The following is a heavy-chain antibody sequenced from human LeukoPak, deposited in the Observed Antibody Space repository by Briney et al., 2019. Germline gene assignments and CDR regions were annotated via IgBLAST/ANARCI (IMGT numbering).Heavy chain of an antibody. CDR3: GRDALVGYFSYYYIDV. CDR2: IYISGISTSGST. D-gene: IGHD2-15*01. V-gene: IGHV4-4*07. Sequence: SETLSLTCTVAGGSLSSYHWTWIRQPAGKGLEWIGRIYISGISTSGSTNYNPSLSSRVTMSLDTSKNQFFLKLSSVTAADTAVYYCGRDALVGYFSYYYIDVWGKGITVTVSS. J-gene: IGHJ6*03. CDR1: GGSLSSYH.